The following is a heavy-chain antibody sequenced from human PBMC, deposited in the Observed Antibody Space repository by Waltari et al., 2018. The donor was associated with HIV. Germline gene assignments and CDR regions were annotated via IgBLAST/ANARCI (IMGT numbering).Heavy chain of an antibody. J-gene: IGHJ4*02. D-gene: IGHD1-26*01. Sequence: EVQLVESGGGLVQPGGSLRLSCAASGFTFNNYVMTWVRQAPRKGLQWGSTISGRGGSTYYADSVKGRVTISRDNSKNSLYLQMNSLRAEDTAVYYCAKPYSESYYGTRYYFDYWGQGTLATVSS. CDR1: GFTFNNYV. CDR2: ISGRGGST. CDR3: AKPYSESYYGTRYYFDY. V-gene: IGHV3-23*04.